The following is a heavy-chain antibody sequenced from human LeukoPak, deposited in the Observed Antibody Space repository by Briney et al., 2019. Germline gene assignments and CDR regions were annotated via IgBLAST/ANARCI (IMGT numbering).Heavy chain of an antibody. CDR2: ISGSGGST. V-gene: IGHV3-23*01. Sequence: GGSLRLSCAASGFTFSSYAMSWVRQAPGKGLECVSTISGSGGSTYYADSVKGRFTISRDNSKNTLYLQMNSLRAEDTALYYCAKDADISVELVVITSFDSWGQGTLVTVSS. CDR3: AKDADISVELVVITSFDS. J-gene: IGHJ4*02. D-gene: IGHD3-22*01. CDR1: GFTFSSYA.